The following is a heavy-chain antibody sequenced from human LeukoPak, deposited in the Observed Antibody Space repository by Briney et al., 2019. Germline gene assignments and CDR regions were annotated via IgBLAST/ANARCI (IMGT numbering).Heavy chain of an antibody. J-gene: IGHJ4*02. CDR2: ISGSGGST. Sequence: HPGGSLRLSCAASGFTFSSYAMSWVRQAPGKGLEWVSAISGSGGSTYYADSVKGRFTISRDNSKNTLYLQMNSLRAEDTAVYYCARLLDTQDYGDLLYYFDYWGQGTLVTVSS. CDR1: GFTFSSYA. V-gene: IGHV3-23*01. D-gene: IGHD4-17*01. CDR3: ARLLDTQDYGDLLYYFDY.